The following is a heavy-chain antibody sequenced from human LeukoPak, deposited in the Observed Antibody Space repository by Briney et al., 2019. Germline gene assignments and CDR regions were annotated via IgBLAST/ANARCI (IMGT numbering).Heavy chain of an antibody. CDR3: ARAKTSGYSYGGNFDY. Sequence: PSETLSLTCAVYGGSFSGYYWSWIRQPPGKGLEWIGEINHSGSTNYNPSLKSRVTISVDTSKNQFSLKLSSVTAADTAVYYCARAKTSGYSYGGNFDYWGQGTLVTVSS. CDR2: INHSGST. J-gene: IGHJ4*02. V-gene: IGHV4-34*01. D-gene: IGHD5-18*01. CDR1: GGSFSGYY.